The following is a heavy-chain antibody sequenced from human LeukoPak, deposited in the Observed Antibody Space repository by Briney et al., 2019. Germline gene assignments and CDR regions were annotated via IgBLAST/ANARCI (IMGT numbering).Heavy chain of an antibody. J-gene: IGHJ5*02. Sequence: GSVNVSCETSGYTFTIFDIDGVPQATGQGVECMVGMNINSGNTGYTHTLQGRVSMTKNSSIDTAYWELRSLRSEAPAVYYGARASEWVYGSARGWFAPWGQGTLVTVSS. D-gene: IGHD3-10*01. CDR1: GYTFTIFD. CDR2: MNINSGNT. CDR3: ARASEWVYGSARGWFAP. V-gene: IGHV1-8*01.